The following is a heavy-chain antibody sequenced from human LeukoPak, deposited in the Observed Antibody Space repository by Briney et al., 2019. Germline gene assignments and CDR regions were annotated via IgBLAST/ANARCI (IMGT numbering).Heavy chain of an antibody. V-gene: IGHV3-21*01. J-gene: IGHJ4*02. D-gene: IGHD5-18*01. Sequence: PGGSLRLSCAASGFTFSSYSMNWVRQAPGKGLEWVSSISSSSSYTYYTDSVKGRFTISRDNAKNSLYLQVSSLRAEDTAVYCCARERGYSYGYSDYWGQGTLVTVSS. CDR2: ISSSSSYT. CDR3: ARERGYSYGYSDY. CDR1: GFTFSSYS.